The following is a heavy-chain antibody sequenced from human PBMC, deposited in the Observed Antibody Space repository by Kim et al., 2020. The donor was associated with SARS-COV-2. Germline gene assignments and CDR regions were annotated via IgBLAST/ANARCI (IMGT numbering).Heavy chain of an antibody. D-gene: IGHD6-6*01. CDR1: GFTFSSYS. CDR3: ARDWGPGWIAAHAFDI. CDR2: ISSSSSYI. J-gene: IGHJ3*02. V-gene: IGHV3-21*01. Sequence: GGSLRLSCAASGFTFSSYSMNWVRQAPGKGLEWVSSISSSSSYIYYADSVKGRFTISRDNAKNSLYLQMNSLRAEDTAVYYCARDWGPGWIAAHAFDIWGQGTMVTVSS.